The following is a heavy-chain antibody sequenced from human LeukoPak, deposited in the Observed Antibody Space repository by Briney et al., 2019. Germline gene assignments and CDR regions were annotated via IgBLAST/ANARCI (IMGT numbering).Heavy chain of an antibody. Sequence: SETLSLTCTVSGGSISSFYWSWIRQPPGKGLEWIGYIYYSGSTNYNPSLKSRVTMSVDTSKNQFSLKLSSVTAADTAVYYCARESTQRGTNCFDYWGQGTLVTVSS. V-gene: IGHV4-59*12. CDR1: GGSISSFY. CDR2: IYYSGST. CDR3: ARESTQRGTNCFDY. D-gene: IGHD1-26*01. J-gene: IGHJ4*02.